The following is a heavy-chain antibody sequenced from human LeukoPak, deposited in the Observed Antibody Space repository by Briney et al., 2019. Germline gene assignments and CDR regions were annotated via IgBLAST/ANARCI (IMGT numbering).Heavy chain of an antibody. V-gene: IGHV3-23*01. J-gene: IGHJ3*02. D-gene: IGHD6-19*01. CDR2: ISGDGGST. CDR1: GFXFSSYT. CDR3: AKNGLGYAFDI. Sequence: GGSLRLSCEASGFXFSSYTISWVRQAPGKGLEWVSGISGDGGSTYYADSVKGRFTTSRDSSKNTVYLQMNSLRAEDTAVYYCAKNGLGYAFDIWGQGTIVTVSS.